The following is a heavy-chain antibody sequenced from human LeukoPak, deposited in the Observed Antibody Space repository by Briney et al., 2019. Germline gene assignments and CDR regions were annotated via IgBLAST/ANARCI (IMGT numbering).Heavy chain of an antibody. V-gene: IGHV1-2*02. J-gene: IGHJ6*02. CDR2: INPNSGGT. Sequence: GASVKVSCKASGYTFAGYYMHWVRQAPGQGLEWMGWINPNSGGTNYAQKFQGRVTMTRDTSISTAYMELSRLRSDDTAVYYCARDPGGSYYPFYYYYGMDVWGQGTTVTVSS. CDR3: ARDPGGSYYPFYYYYGMDV. CDR1: GYTFAGYY. D-gene: IGHD1-26*01.